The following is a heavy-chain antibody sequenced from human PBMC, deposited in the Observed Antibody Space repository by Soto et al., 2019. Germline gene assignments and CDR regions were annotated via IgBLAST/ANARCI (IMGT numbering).Heavy chain of an antibody. D-gene: IGHD2-2*01. J-gene: IGHJ4*02. CDR1: GGSISSYY. CDR3: ARVYCSSTSCYDY. Sequence: QVQLQESGPGLVKPSETLSLTCTVSGGSISSYYWSWIRQPPGKGLEWIGYIYYSGRTNYNPSLKSRVTISVDTSKNQFSLKLSSVTAADTAVYYCARVYCSSTSCYDYWGQGTLVTVSS. V-gene: IGHV4-59*01. CDR2: IYYSGRT.